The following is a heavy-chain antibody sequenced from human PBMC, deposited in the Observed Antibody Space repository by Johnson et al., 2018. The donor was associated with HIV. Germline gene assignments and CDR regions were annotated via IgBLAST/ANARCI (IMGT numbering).Heavy chain of an antibody. CDR3: ARAGGTGTAYDAFDM. D-gene: IGHD1-7*01. V-gene: IGHV3-30*03. Sequence: QMQLVESGGGVVQPGRSLRLSCAASGFTFSDYYMSWIRQAPGKGLEWVAVISYDGSNKYYADSVKGRFTISRDNSKNTLYLQMNSLRAEDTAVYFCARAGGTGTAYDAFDMWGQGTMVTVSS. J-gene: IGHJ3*02. CDR2: ISYDGSNK. CDR1: GFTFSDYY.